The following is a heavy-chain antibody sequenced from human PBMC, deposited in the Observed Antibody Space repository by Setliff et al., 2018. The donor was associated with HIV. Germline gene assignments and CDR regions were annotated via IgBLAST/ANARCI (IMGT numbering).Heavy chain of an antibody. CDR1: GGSFSVYY. Sequence: SETLSLTCAVYGGSFSVYYWSWNRQAPGNGLGWNGEINHSGRTNYNPSLKRRVTISVDTSKNQFSLTLSSLTAADTAVYYCARGPPAEDYYYYMDVWGPGTTVTVSS. V-gene: IGHV4-34*01. J-gene: IGHJ6*03. CDR2: INHSGRT. CDR3: ARGPPAEDYYYYMDV.